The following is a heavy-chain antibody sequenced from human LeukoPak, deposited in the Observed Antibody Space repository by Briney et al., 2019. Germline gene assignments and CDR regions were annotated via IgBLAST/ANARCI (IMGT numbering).Heavy chain of an antibody. D-gene: IGHD4-17*01. J-gene: IGHJ4*02. CDR2: IYYSGST. V-gene: IGHV4-59*08. Sequence: SETLSLTCTVSGGSISSYYWSWVRQPPGKGLEWIGYIYYSGSTNYNPSLKSRVTISVDTSKNQFSLKLSSVTAADTAVYYCARHSYGDPEMWGQGTLVTVSS. CDR3: ARHSYGDPEM. CDR1: GGSISSYY.